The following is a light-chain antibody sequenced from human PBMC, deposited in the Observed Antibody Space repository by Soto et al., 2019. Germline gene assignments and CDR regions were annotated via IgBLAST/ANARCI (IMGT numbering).Light chain of an antibody. Sequence: EIVLTQSPGTLSLSPGERATLSCRASQSISSSYLAWYQQKAGQAPRLLIYGASSRATDIPDRFSGSGSGTDFTLTISRLEPEDCAVYYCQQYGSSPVTFGQGNKVEI. CDR1: QSISSSY. CDR3: QQYGSSPVT. CDR2: GAS. J-gene: IGKJ1*01. V-gene: IGKV3-20*01.